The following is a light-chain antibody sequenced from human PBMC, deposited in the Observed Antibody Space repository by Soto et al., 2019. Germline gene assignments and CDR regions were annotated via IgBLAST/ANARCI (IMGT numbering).Light chain of an antibody. Sequence: DIQMTQSPSSVSTSVGDRVTITCRASQGISSLLAWYQQKPGKAPNLLIHTASSLHSGVPSSFSGSGSGTDFTLTISSLQPEDFATYYCQQANSFPLTFGGGTKVEIK. CDR2: TAS. J-gene: IGKJ4*01. V-gene: IGKV1-12*01. CDR1: QGISSL. CDR3: QQANSFPLT.